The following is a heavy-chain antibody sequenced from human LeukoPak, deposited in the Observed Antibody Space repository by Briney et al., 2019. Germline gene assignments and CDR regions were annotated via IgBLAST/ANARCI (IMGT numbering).Heavy chain of an antibody. CDR1: GFGFNDHS. V-gene: IGHV3-11*01. CDR2: ISSSGSTI. CDR3: ARGSDMYYDSSGSFDY. D-gene: IGHD3-22*01. J-gene: IGHJ4*02. Sequence: GGSLRLSCAGSGFGFNDHSMTWIRQAPGKGLEWISYISSSGSTIYYADSVKGRFTISRDNAKNSVFLQMNSLKAEDTAVYYCARGSDMYYDSSGSFDYWGQGTLVTVSA.